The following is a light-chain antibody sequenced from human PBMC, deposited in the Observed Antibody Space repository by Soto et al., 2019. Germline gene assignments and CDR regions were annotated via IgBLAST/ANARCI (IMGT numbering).Light chain of an antibody. CDR3: QQYGSLSWT. V-gene: IGKV3-15*01. Sequence: DIVMTQSPATLSVSPGERATLSCRASQSINNNLAWYQQKPGQAPRLLIYDASTRATGVPARFSGSGSGTEFTLTISSLQSEDFAVYYCQQYGSLSWTFGQGTRVEIK. J-gene: IGKJ1*01. CDR2: DAS. CDR1: QSINNN.